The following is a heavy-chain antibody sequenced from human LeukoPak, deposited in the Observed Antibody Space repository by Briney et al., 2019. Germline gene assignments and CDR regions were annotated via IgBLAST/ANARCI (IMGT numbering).Heavy chain of an antibody. Sequence: GGSLRLSCAASGFTFSSFSMSWVRQAPGKGLEWVSVIYTGGSTHYPDSVKGRFTISRDDSKNTVSLQMNSLRVEDTAMYYCARNLGTLATGGVALDIWGQGTMVTVAS. D-gene: IGHD1-14*01. J-gene: IGHJ3*02. CDR1: GFTFSSFS. CDR2: IYTGGST. V-gene: IGHV3-66*01. CDR3: ARNLGTLATGGVALDI.